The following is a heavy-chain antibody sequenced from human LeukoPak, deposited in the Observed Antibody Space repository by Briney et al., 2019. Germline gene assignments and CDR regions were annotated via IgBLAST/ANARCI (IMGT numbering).Heavy chain of an antibody. CDR3: AREGGWLKSNNWFDP. Sequence: PSETLSLTCAVYGGSFSGYYWSWIRQPPGKGLEWIGEINHSGSTNYNPSLKSRVTISVDTSKNQFSLKLRSVTAADTAVYYCAREGGWLKSNNWFDPWGQGTLVTVSS. D-gene: IGHD5-24*01. J-gene: IGHJ5*02. CDR1: GGSFSGYY. CDR2: INHSGST. V-gene: IGHV4-34*01.